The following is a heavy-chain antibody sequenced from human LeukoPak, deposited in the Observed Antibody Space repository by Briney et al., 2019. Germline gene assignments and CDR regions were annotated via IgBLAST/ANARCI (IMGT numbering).Heavy chain of an antibody. D-gene: IGHD3-10*01. Sequence: GASVKVSCKASVYTFTGYYMHWVRQAPGQGLEWMGWINPNSGGTNYAQKFQGRVTMTRDTSISTAYMELSRLRSDDTAVYYCARDQADLLWFGELLGFDYWGQGTLVTVSS. V-gene: IGHV1-2*02. CDR3: ARDQADLLWFGELLGFDY. CDR2: INPNSGGT. CDR1: VYTFTGYY. J-gene: IGHJ4*02.